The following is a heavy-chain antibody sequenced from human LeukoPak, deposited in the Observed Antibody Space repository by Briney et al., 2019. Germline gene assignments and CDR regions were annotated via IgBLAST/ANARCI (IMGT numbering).Heavy chain of an antibody. CDR3: ARAIPLLWFGELSFYFDY. D-gene: IGHD3-10*01. V-gene: IGHV1-18*01. CDR1: GYTFTSYG. CDR2: ISAYNGNT. Sequence: ASVKVSCKASGYTFTSYGISWVQQAPGQGLEWMGWISAYNGNTNYAQKLQGRVTMTTDTSTSKAYMELRSLRSDDTAVYYCARAIPLLWFGELSFYFDYWGQGTLVTVSS. J-gene: IGHJ4*02.